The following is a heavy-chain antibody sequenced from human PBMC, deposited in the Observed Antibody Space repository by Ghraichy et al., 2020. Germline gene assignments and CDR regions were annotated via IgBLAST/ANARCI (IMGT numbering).Heavy chain of an antibody. V-gene: IGHV3-33*01. Sequence: GGSLRLSCAASGFTFSSYGMHWVRQAPGKGLEWVAVIWYDGSNKYYADSVKGRFTISRDNSKNTLYLQMNSLRAEDTAVYYCARDPGTGYSSGWYEYYFDYWGQGTLVTVSS. J-gene: IGHJ4*02. CDR1: GFTFSSYG. CDR3: ARDPGTGYSSGWYEYYFDY. D-gene: IGHD6-19*01. CDR2: IWYDGSNK.